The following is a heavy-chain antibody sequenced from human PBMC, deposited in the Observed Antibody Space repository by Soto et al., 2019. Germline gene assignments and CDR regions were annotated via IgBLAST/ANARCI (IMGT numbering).Heavy chain of an antibody. CDR1: GFTFSSYS. CDR3: AKGPSYDSSGSYKSYYYYGMDV. D-gene: IGHD3-22*01. V-gene: IGHV3-23*01. J-gene: IGHJ6*02. Sequence: GGSLRLSCAASGFTFSSYSMNWVRQAPGKGLEWVSAISGSGGSTYYADSVKGRFTISRDNSKNSLYRQMNSLRAEDTAVYYCAKGPSYDSSGSYKSYYYYGMDVWGQGTTVTVSS. CDR2: ISGSGGST.